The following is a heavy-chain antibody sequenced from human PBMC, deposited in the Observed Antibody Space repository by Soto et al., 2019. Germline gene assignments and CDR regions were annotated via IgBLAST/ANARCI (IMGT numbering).Heavy chain of an antibody. J-gene: IGHJ3*02. CDR1: GFTFSSYS. V-gene: IGHV3-21*01. CDR3: AKNYYYDSPGYAFDI. Sequence: GGSLRLSCAASGFTFSSYSMNWVRQAPGKGLEWVSSISSGSSYIFYADSVKGRFTISRDNAKNTLFLQMDSLRAEDTAVYYCAKNYYYDSPGYAFDIWGQGTMVTVSS. CDR2: ISSGSSYI. D-gene: IGHD3-22*01.